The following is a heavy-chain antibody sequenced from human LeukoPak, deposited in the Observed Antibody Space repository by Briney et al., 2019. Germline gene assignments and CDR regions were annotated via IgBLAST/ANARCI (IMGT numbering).Heavy chain of an antibody. V-gene: IGHV3-66*01. Sequence: PGGSLRLSCAASGFTFSDNYMSWVRQAPGKGLEWLSVLYSGGTTYYSDSVNGRFTISRDNSKNTLYLQMDSLRAEDTAVYYCARSSGNYLNFDSWGQGTLVTVSS. CDR3: ARSSGNYLNFDS. D-gene: IGHD1-26*01. CDR1: GFTFSDNY. CDR2: LYSGGTT. J-gene: IGHJ4*02.